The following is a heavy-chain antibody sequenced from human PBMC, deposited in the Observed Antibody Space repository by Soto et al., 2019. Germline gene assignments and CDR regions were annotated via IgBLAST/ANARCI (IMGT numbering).Heavy chain of an antibody. D-gene: IGHD3-22*01. J-gene: IGHJ4*02. CDR3: AKGAFYGRSGYYPYYFDY. Sequence: SLRLSCVASGFTFSDAWMSWVRQAPGKGLEWVGRIKSKRDGGTTDYAAPVRGRFTIRRDDSKNMVYLQMNSLKTEDTAVYYCAKGAFYGRSGYYPYYFDYWGQGTLVTVSS. CDR1: GFTFSDAW. CDR2: IKSKRDGGTT. V-gene: IGHV3-15*01.